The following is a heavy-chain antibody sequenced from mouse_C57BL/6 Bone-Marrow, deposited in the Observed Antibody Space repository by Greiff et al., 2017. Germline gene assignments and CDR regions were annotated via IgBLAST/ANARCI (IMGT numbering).Heavy chain of an antibody. Sequence: EVKLQESGGDLVKPGGSLKLSCAASGFTFSSYGMSWVRQTPDKRLEWVATISSGGSYTYYPDSVKGRFTISRDKAKNTLYLQMSSLKSEDTAMYYCARTSYYGSRNWYFDVWGTGTTVTVSS. V-gene: IGHV5-6*01. D-gene: IGHD1-1*01. J-gene: IGHJ1*03. CDR2: ISSGGSYT. CDR3: ARTSYYGSRNWYFDV. CDR1: GFTFSSYG.